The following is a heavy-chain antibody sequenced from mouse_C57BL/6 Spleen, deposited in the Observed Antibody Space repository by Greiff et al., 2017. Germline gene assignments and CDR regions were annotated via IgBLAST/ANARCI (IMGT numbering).Heavy chain of an antibody. Sequence: EVQLQQSGPELVKPGASVKISCKASGYSFTGYYMNWVKQSPEKSLEWIGEINPSTGGTTYNQKFKAKATLTVDKSSSTAYMQLKSLTSEDSAVYDCARGGDWYFDVWGTGTTVTVSS. CDR3: ARGGDWYFDV. J-gene: IGHJ1*03. V-gene: IGHV1-42*01. CDR1: GYSFTGYY. CDR2: INPSTGGT.